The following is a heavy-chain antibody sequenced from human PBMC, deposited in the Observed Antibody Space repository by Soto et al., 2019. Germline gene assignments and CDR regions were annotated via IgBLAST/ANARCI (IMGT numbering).Heavy chain of an antibody. CDR1: GFTFSSYA. Sequence: EVQLLESGGGLVQPGGSLRLSCAASGFTFSSYAMSWVRQAPGKGLEWVSAISGSGGSTYYADSVKGRFTISRDNSKNTLYLQMNSLRAEDTAVYYCAKSLPLFRRSSSWYGVRHGDFDYGGQGTLVTVSS. V-gene: IGHV3-23*01. CDR2: ISGSGGST. CDR3: AKSLPLFRRSSSWYGVRHGDFDY. D-gene: IGHD6-13*01. J-gene: IGHJ4*02.